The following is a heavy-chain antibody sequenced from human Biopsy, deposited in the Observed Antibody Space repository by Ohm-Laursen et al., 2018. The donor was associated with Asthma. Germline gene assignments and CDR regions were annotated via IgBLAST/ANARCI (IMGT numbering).Heavy chain of an antibody. D-gene: IGHD3-10*01. Sequence: GTLSLTCTDSGGSVSTGSYYWSWIRQPPGKGLEWLGYIYYTGSDNYNPSLKSRVTISVDTSKNQFSLRLNSVTAADTAVYYCARGPNYHGSGRAPIGMDVWGQGTTVTVSS. V-gene: IGHV4-61*01. CDR3: ARGPNYHGSGRAPIGMDV. CDR2: IYYTGSD. CDR1: GGSVSTGSYY. J-gene: IGHJ6*02.